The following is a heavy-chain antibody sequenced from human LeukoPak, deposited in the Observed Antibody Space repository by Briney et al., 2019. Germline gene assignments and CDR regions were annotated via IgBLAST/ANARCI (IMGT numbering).Heavy chain of an antibody. V-gene: IGHV1-8*01. CDR3: ARAVGVEMATVNPYYYYMDV. D-gene: IGHD5-24*01. J-gene: IGHJ6*03. Sequence: ASVKVSCKASGYTFISYDVSWVRQAPGQGLEWMGGMNPNSGNTGYAQKFQGRVTMTKNTSISTAYMELRSLRSDDTAVYYCARAVGVEMATVNPYYYYMDVWGKGTTVTVSS. CDR1: GYTFISYD. CDR2: MNPNSGNT.